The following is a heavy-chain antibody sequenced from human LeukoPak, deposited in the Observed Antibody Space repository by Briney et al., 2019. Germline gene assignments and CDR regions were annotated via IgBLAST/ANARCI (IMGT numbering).Heavy chain of an antibody. CDR3: TTAGIAAPNYYYYYMDV. V-gene: IGHV3-15*01. J-gene: IGHJ6*03. Sequence: GESLRLSCAASGFIFSNTWMSWVRQAPGKGLKWVGRIKRKTDGGTTDYAAPVKGRFTISRDDSKNTLYLQMNSLKTEDTAEYYCTTAGIAAPNYYYYYMDVWGKGTTVTVSS. D-gene: IGHD6-6*01. CDR2: IKRKTDGGTT. CDR1: GFIFSNTW.